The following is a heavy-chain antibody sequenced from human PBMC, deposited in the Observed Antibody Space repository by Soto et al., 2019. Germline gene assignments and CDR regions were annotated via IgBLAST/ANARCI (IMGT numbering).Heavy chain of an antibody. CDR2: VYSDGRT. J-gene: IGHJ5*01. V-gene: IGHV3-53*01. D-gene: IGHD5-18*01. CDR3: ARGAMVLTPKNDDS. Sequence: VQLVESGGGFIQPGGSLRLSCAASGLTVSSNYMSWVRQAPGKGLEWVSVVYSDGRTYHADSVKGRFTISRDISKNTVYLQMNSLRAEGTAVYYCARGAMVLTPKNDDSWGQGTLVTVSS. CDR1: GLTVSSNY.